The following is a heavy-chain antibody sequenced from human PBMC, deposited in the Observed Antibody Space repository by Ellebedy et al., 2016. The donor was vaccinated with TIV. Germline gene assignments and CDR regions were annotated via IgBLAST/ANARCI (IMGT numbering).Heavy chain of an antibody. CDR3: AKDMRYQLLRYYFDY. V-gene: IGHV3-23*01. J-gene: IGHJ4*02. D-gene: IGHD2-2*01. CDR2: INWNGGST. Sequence: GGSLRLXCAASGFTFSSYAMSWVRQAPGKGLEWVSGINWNGGSTGYADSVKGRFTISRDNSKNTLYLQMNSLRAEDTAVYYCAKDMRYQLLRYYFDYWGQGTLVTVSS. CDR1: GFTFSSYA.